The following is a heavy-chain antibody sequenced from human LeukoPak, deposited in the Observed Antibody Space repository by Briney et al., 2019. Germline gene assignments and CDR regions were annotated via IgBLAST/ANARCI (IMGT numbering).Heavy chain of an antibody. D-gene: IGHD6-13*01. V-gene: IGHV1-18*01. CDR2: VSSFNGNT. CDR1: GYTFTRNG. Sequence: ASVKVSCKTSGYTFTRNGISWVRQAPGQGLEWIGWVSSFNGNTNYAQSLQGRVTMTTDTSTNTAYMELRSLTFDDTAVYYCARDVSAGSLSFDYWGQGTLVTVSS. CDR3: ARDVSAGSLSFDY. J-gene: IGHJ4*02.